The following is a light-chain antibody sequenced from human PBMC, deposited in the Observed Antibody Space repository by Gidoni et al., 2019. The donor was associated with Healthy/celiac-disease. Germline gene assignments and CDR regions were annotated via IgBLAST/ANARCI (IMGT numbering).Light chain of an antibody. CDR3: AAWDDSLNGRV. V-gene: IGLV1-44*01. J-gene: IGLJ3*02. CDR1: SSKIGSNT. Sequence: QSVLTQPPSASGTPGQRVTISCSGSSSKIGSNTVNWYQKLPGTAPKLLIYSNNQRPSGVPDRFSGSKSGTSASLAISGLQSEDEADYYCAAWDDSLNGRVFGGGTKLTVL. CDR2: SNN.